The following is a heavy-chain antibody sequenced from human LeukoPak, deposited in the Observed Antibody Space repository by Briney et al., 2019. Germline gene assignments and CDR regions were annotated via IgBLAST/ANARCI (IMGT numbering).Heavy chain of an antibody. CDR3: ARDGGYSYGPDAFDI. D-gene: IGHD5-18*01. Sequence: GGSLRLSCAASGFTFSSYSMNWVRQAPGKGLEWVSSISSSSSYIYYADSVKGRFTISRDNAKNSLYPQMNSLRAEDTAVYYCARDGGYSYGPDAFDIWGQGTMVTVSS. CDR1: GFTFSSYS. J-gene: IGHJ3*02. CDR2: ISSSSSYI. V-gene: IGHV3-21*01.